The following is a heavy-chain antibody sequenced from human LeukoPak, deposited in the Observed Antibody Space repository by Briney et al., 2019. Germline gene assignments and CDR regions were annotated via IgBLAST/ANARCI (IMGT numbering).Heavy chain of an antibody. V-gene: IGHV3-13*01. CDR1: GFTLGSHD. Sequence: GGSLRLSCTASGFTLGSHDMHWVRQIPGQGLEWVAAVSSGFHAFFADSVQGRFTVSREDARNSLYLQMNSLRAGDTAVYYCVREARGYHYTYFDYWGQGTMVTVSS. CDR3: VREARGYHYTYFDY. J-gene: IGHJ4*02. D-gene: IGHD5-18*01. CDR2: VSSGFHA.